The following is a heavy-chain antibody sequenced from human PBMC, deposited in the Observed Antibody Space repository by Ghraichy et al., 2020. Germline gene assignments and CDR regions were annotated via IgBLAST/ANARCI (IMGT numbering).Heavy chain of an antibody. V-gene: IGHV4-39*01. CDR2: IHYSGST. CDR3: ARHDVEWELPTDFPY. J-gene: IGHJ4*02. Sequence: SETLSLTCTVSGGSIRSDTYFWGWIRQPPGKGLEWIGSIHYSGSTYYNPFLKSRVTISVDTSKNQFSLILRSVTAADTAVYFCARHDVEWELPTDFPYWGQGTLVTVSS. CDR1: GGSIRSDTYF. D-gene: IGHD1-26*01.